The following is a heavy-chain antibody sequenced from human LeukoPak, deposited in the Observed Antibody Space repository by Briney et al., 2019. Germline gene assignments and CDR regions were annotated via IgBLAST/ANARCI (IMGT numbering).Heavy chain of an antibody. V-gene: IGHV3-23*01. Sequence: GGSLRLSCAASGFTFSSYAMSWVRQAPGKGLEWVSAISGSGGSTYYADSVKGRFTISRDNAKNSLYLQMNSLRAEDTAVYYCARGTEGFDYWGQGTLVTVSS. CDR2: ISGSGGST. D-gene: IGHD1-14*01. CDR3: ARGTEGFDY. J-gene: IGHJ4*02. CDR1: GFTFSSYA.